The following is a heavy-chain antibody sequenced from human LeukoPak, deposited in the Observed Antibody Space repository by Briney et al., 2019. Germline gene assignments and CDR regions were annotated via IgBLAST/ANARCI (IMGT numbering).Heavy chain of an antibody. V-gene: IGHV4-34*01. J-gene: IGHJ4*02. Sequence: SETLSLTCAVSGASFNGHYWTWIRQPPGKGLEWIGEINHGGRTTYYPSLKSRVTISVDTSKNQLSLRLRPVTAADTAVYYCARLYQGKRPPDYWGQGTLVTVSS. CDR1: GASFNGHY. CDR3: ARLYQGKRPPDY. D-gene: IGHD6-25*01. CDR2: INHGGRT.